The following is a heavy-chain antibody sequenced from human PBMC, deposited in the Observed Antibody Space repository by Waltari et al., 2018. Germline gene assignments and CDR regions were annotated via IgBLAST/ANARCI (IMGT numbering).Heavy chain of an antibody. Sequence: EVQLVESGGGLAKPGGSLRLSCAASGFTFSSYAMHWVRQAPGKGLEWVSAISSGGSTYYAVSVKGRFTISRDNSKNTLYLQMNSLRAEDTAVDYCAKDPYSSGWYYFDYWGQGVLVTVSS. CDR2: ISSGGST. D-gene: IGHD6-13*01. CDR1: GFTFSSYA. V-gene: IGHV3-23*04. CDR3: AKDPYSSGWYYFDY. J-gene: IGHJ4*02.